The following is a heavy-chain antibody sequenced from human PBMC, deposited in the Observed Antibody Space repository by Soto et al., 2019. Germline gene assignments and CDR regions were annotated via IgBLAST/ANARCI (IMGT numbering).Heavy chain of an antibody. CDR3: ARDRIAVADHFDY. CDR2: IWYDGNKK. J-gene: IGHJ4*02. Sequence: HVQLVESGGGVVQPGRSLRLSCAASGFTFSNYGMHWVRQAPGKGLEWVAVIWYDGNKKYYADSVKGRFTISRDNSKNTLYLQMNSLRAEDSAVYYCARDRIAVADHFDYWGQGTLVTVSS. CDR1: GFTFSNYG. V-gene: IGHV3-33*01. D-gene: IGHD6-19*01.